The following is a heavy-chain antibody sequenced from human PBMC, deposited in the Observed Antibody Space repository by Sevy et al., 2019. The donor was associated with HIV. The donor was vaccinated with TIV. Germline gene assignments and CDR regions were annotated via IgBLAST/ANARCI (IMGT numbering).Heavy chain of an antibody. CDR1: GFTFSDHY. CDR2: TRNKPDGYTT. V-gene: IGHV3-72*01. J-gene: IGHJ4*02. CDR3: ATHAGIAAAGRVFDY. D-gene: IGHD6-13*01. Sequence: GGSLRLSCVASGFTFSDHYMEWVRQAPGKGLEWVGRTRNKPDGYTTEYAASVKGRFTISRDESNNSRYVQMNSLKAEDTAVYYCATHAGIAAAGRVFDYWGQGTLVTVSS.